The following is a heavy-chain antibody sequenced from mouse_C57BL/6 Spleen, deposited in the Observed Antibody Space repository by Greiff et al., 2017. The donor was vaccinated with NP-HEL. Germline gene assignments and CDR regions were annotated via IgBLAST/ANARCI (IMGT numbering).Heavy chain of an antibody. D-gene: IGHD1-1*01. CDR1: GYTFTSYG. V-gene: IGHV1-81*01. J-gene: IGHJ2*01. CDR2: IYPRSGNT. Sequence: VQVVESGAELARPGASVKLSCKASGYTFTSYGISWVKQRTGQGLEWIGEIYPRSGNTYYNEKFKGKATLAADKSSSTAYMELRSLTSEDSAVYFCARGYYGSSPDYWGQGTTLTVSS. CDR3: ARGYYGSSPDY.